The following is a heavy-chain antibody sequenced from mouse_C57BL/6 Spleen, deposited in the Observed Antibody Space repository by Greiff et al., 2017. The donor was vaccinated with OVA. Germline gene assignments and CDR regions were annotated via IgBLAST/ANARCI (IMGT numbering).Heavy chain of an antibody. V-gene: IGHV14-1*01. CDR2: IDPEDGDT. Sequence: EVQLQQSGAELVRPGASVKLSCTASGFNIKDYYMHWVKQRPEQGLEWIGRIDPEDGDTDYAQKFKGKATLTADTSSNTAYLQLSSLTSEDTAVYYWTTVDSSGYFDYWGQGTTLTVSS. J-gene: IGHJ2*01. CDR1: GFNIKDYY. D-gene: IGHD3-2*02. CDR3: TTVDSSGYFDY.